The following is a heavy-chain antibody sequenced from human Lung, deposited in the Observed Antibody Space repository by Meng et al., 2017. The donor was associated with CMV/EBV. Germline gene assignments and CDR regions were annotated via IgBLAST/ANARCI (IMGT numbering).Heavy chain of an antibody. CDR1: GGSISSSSYY. V-gene: IGHV4-39*07. CDR2: IYYSGST. Sequence: SETLSLXCTVSGGSISSSSYYWGWIRQPPGKGLEWIGSIYYSGSTYYNPSLKSRVTISVDTSKNQFSLKLSSVTAADTAVYYCASSLRYYDFWSGYYTGDYYYYGMDVWXQGTXVTVSS. D-gene: IGHD3-3*01. J-gene: IGHJ6*02. CDR3: ASSLRYYDFWSGYYTGDYYYYGMDV.